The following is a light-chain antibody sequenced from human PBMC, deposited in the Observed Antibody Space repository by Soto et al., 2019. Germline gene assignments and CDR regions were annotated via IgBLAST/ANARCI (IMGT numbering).Light chain of an antibody. Sequence: EIVLTQSPGTLSLSPGERATLSCRASQSVSSSYLVWHQQKPGQAPRLLIYDASTRATGIPARFSGSGSGTEFILTISSLQSEDFGVYYCQQYNNWPPITFGQGTRLEIK. CDR2: DAS. CDR1: QSVSSSY. V-gene: IGKV3D-15*01. CDR3: QQYNNWPPIT. J-gene: IGKJ5*01.